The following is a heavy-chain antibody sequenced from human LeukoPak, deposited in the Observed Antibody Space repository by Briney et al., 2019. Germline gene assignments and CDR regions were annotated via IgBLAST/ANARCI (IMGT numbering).Heavy chain of an antibody. CDR1: GGSFSGYY. Sequence: SETLSLTCAVYGGSFSGYYWSWIRQPPGKGLEWIGYIYYSGSTNYNPSLKSRVTISVDTSKNQFSLKLSSVTAADTAVYYCARLGRGPFDYWGQGTLVTVSS. J-gene: IGHJ4*02. CDR2: IYYSGST. D-gene: IGHD1-26*01. CDR3: ARLGRGPFDY. V-gene: IGHV4-59*01.